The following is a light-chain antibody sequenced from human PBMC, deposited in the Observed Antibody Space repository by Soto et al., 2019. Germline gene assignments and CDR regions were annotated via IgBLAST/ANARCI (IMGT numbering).Light chain of an antibody. CDR2: GAS. CDR3: QQYNNWPPWT. V-gene: IGKV3-15*01. J-gene: IGKJ1*01. CDR1: QSVSSN. Sequence: EIVMRQSPATLSVSPGERATLSCRASQSVSSNLAWYQQKPGQAPRLLIYGASTRATGIPARFSGSWSGTEFTLTISSLQAEDFAVYYCQQYNNWPPWTCGQGTKVEIK.